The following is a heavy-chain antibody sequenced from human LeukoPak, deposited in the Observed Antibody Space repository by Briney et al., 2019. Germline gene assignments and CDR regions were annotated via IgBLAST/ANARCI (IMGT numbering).Heavy chain of an antibody. CDR2: INHSGST. CDR1: GGSFSGYY. J-gene: IGHJ4*02. D-gene: IGHD3-22*01. Sequence: KPSETLSLTCAVYGGSFSGYYWSWIRQPPGKGLEWIGEINHSGSTNYNPSLKSRVTISVDTSKNQFSLKLSSVTAADTAVYYCARSPHDYYDSSGYYYYFDYWGQRTLVTVSS. V-gene: IGHV4-34*01. CDR3: ARSPHDYYDSSGYYYYFDY.